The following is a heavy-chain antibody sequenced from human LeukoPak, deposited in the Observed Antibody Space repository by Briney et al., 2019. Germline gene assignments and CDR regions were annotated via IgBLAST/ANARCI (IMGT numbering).Heavy chain of an antibody. Sequence: PGGSLRLSCAASGFTFSNYAMSWVRQAPGKGLEWVSVIYSGGRTNYADSVKGRFTISRDNSKNTLYLQMNSLRAEDTAVYYCARDTGIAAFDIGGQGTMVTVPS. V-gene: IGHV3-53*01. CDR3: ARDTGIAAFDI. CDR2: IYSGGRT. J-gene: IGHJ3*02. CDR1: GFTFSNYA. D-gene: IGHD7-27*01.